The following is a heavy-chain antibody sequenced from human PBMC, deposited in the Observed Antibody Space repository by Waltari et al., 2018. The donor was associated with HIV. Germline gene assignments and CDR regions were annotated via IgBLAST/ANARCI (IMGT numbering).Heavy chain of an antibody. CDR3: TWDHNAASAD. CDR2: IKSAANGLTV. Sequence: EVQLVESGDDLVKPGMSLRLSCAVSVLSVRDAWMTLVRQTPETDPELFGTIKSAANGLTVEYAPALKRRFNSSGDGSKEMCYLQMDNWRTDETAIYFCTWDHNAASADWGQGTSVTVSS. V-gene: IGHV3-15*05. CDR1: VLSVRDAW. J-gene: IGHJ1*01. D-gene: IGHD1-20*01.